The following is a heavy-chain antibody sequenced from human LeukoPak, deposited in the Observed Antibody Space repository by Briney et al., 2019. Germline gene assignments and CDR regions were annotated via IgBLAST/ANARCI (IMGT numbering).Heavy chain of an antibody. J-gene: IGHJ4*02. CDR3: ARATPFYYDSSGFLNQDY. V-gene: IGHV4-61*02. CDR1: GGSISSGSYY. D-gene: IGHD3-22*01. Sequence: PSQTLSLTCTVSGGSISSGSYYWSWLRQPAGKGLEWIGRIYTSGSTNYNPSLKSRVTISVDTSKNQFSLKLSSVTAADTAVYYCARATPFYYDSSGFLNQDYWGQGTLVTVSS. CDR2: IYTSGST.